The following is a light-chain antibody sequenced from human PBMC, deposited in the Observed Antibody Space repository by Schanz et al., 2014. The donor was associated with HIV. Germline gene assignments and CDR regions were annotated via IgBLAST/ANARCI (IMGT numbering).Light chain of an antibody. J-gene: IGLJ3*02. CDR2: EVT. V-gene: IGLV2-23*02. CDR3: CSYAPSSTLV. CDR1: SSDVGSYNL. Sequence: QSVLTQPASVSGSPGQSITISCTGTSSDVGSYNLVSWYRQHPGKVPKVMIYEVTKRPSGVSNRFSGSKSGNTASLTISGLQAEDEADYYCCSYAPSSTLVFGGGTKLTV.